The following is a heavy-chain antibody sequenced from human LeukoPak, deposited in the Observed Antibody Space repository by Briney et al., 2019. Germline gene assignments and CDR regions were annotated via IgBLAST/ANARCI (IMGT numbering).Heavy chain of an antibody. D-gene: IGHD4-17*01. Sequence: GGSLRLSCAASGFTFDDYAMHWVRHAPGKGLEWVSGISWNSGSIGYADSVKGRFTISRDNAKNSLYLQMNSLRAEDTALYYCAKAAVTTYYYYYGMDVWGQGTTVTVSS. CDR1: GFTFDDYA. CDR2: ISWNSGSI. V-gene: IGHV3-9*01. J-gene: IGHJ6*02. CDR3: AKAAVTTYYYYYGMDV.